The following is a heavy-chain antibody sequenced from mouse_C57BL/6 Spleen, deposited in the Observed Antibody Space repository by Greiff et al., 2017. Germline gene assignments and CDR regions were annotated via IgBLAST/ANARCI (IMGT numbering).Heavy chain of an antibody. CDR2: IHPNSGST. CDR3: AREGGLLAMDY. J-gene: IGHJ4*01. Sequence: VQLQQPGAALVKPGASVKLSCKASGYTFTSYWMHWVKQRPGQGLEWVGMIHPNSGSTNYNAKFKSKATLTVDKSSSTAYMQLSSLTSEDSAVYFCAREGGLLAMDYWGQGTSVTVSS. CDR1: GYTFTSYW. D-gene: IGHD1-1*01. V-gene: IGHV1-64*01.